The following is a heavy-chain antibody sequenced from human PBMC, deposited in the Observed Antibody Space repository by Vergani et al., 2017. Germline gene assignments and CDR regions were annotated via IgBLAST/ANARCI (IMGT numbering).Heavy chain of an antibody. CDR2: IYYSGST. J-gene: IGHJ5*02. Sequence: QVQLQESGPGLVKPSQTLSLTCTVSGGSISSGGYYWSWIRQHPGKGLEWIGYIYYSGSTSYSPSLKSRVTISVDTSKNQFALKLGSVTAADTAVYYCARSTTNTAFDPWGQGTLVTVSS. CDR1: GGSISSGGYY. D-gene: IGHD2/OR15-2a*01. V-gene: IGHV4-31*03. CDR3: ARSTTNTAFDP.